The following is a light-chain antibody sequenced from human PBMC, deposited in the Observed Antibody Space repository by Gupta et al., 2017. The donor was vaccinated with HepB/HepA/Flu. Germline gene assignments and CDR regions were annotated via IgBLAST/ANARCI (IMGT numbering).Light chain of an antibody. J-gene: IGKJ1*01. V-gene: IGKV3D-20*01. Sequence: EVVLTQSPATLSLSPGERATLSCGASQSVSTNYLAWYQQKPGLAPRLLIYDASNRATGIPDRFSGSGSGTDFTLTISSLEPEDSAMYYCHQFGTSYPTFGQGTKVEIK. CDR3: HQFGTSYPT. CDR2: DAS. CDR1: QSVSTNY.